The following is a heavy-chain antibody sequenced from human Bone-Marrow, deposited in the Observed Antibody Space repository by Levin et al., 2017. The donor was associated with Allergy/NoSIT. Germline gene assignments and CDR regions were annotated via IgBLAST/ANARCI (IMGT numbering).Heavy chain of an antibody. Sequence: GGSLRLSCAASGFTFSDYGMHWVRQTPDKGLQWLAVIWYDGTNKYYANSVKGRFIISRDNSKSTLYLQMNSLRDEDTAVYYCVRSDIVVVPADPPYGMDVWGRGTAVTVSS. D-gene: IGHD2-2*01. V-gene: IGHV3-33*01. CDR2: IWYDGTNK. J-gene: IGHJ6*02. CDR3: VRSDIVVVPADPPYGMDV. CDR1: GFTFSDYG.